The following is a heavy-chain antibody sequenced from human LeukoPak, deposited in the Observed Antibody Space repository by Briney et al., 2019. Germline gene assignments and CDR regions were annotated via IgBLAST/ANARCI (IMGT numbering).Heavy chain of an antibody. J-gene: IGHJ4*02. CDR2: IIPIFGTS. Sequence: ASVKVSCKASGGTFSSYAISWVRQAPGQGLEWMGGIIPIFGTSNYAQKFHGRVTITTDESTSTAYMELSSLRSEDTAVYYCARDPGIAVAGTDVFDYWGQGTLVTVSS. D-gene: IGHD6-19*01. V-gene: IGHV1-69*05. CDR3: ARDPGIAVAGTDVFDY. CDR1: GGTFSSYA.